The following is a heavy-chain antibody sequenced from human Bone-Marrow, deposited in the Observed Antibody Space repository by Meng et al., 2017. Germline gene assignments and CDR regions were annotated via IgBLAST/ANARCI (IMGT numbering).Heavy chain of an antibody. D-gene: IGHD2-15*01. CDR3: ASGYCSGGSCQVGWFDP. Sequence: LQESRPGLERLWGTLPLTCSCYDGYFSASYWSWIRQPPGKRLEWIGEINHSGSTNYSPSFKSRVTISVDTSTNQSSMKLISVTAADTAVYYWASGYCSGGSCQVGWFDPWGQGTLVTVSS. CDR2: INHSGST. J-gene: IGHJ5*02. V-gene: IGHV4-34*10. CDR1: DGYFSASY.